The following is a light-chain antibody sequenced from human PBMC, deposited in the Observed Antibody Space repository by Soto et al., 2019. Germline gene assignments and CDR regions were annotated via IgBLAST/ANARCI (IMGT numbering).Light chain of an antibody. CDR3: QQCGTLPIT. Sequence: EIVLTQSPGTLSLSPGERATLSCRASQSVSSSYLAWYQQKSGQAPRLLMYGASSRATGIPDRFSGSGSGTDFTLTISRLEPEDFAVYYCQQCGTLPITFGQGTKLEI. V-gene: IGKV3-20*01. CDR2: GAS. CDR1: QSVSSSY. J-gene: IGKJ2*01.